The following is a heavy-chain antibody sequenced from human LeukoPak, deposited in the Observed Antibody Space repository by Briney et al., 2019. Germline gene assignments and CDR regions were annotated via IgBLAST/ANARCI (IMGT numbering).Heavy chain of an antibody. CDR2: IYHSGST. D-gene: IGHD1-26*01. CDR1: GGSISSSNW. CDR3: ASFYSGSRVFDY. J-gene: IGHJ4*02. V-gene: IGHV4-4*02. Sequence: SETLSLTCAVSGGSISSSNWWSWVRQPPGKGLEWIGEIYHSGSTNYNPSLRSRVTISVDKSKNQFSLKLSSVTAADTAVYYCASFYSGSRVFDYWGQGTLVTVSS.